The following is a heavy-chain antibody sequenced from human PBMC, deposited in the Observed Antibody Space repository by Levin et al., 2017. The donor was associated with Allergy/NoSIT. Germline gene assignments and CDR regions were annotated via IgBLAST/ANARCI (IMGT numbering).Heavy chain of an antibody. CDR3: ARRLIDSNYDGHGWWYYGMDV. Sequence: GESLKISCAASGFTFSDHYMDWVRQAPGKGLEWVGRTRNKANSYTTEYAASVKGRFTISRDDSKNSLYLQMNSLKTEDTAVYYCARRLIDSNYDGHGWWYYGMDVWGQGTTVTVSS. CDR2: TRNKANSYTT. D-gene: IGHD4-11*01. J-gene: IGHJ6*02. CDR1: GFTFSDHY. V-gene: IGHV3-72*01.